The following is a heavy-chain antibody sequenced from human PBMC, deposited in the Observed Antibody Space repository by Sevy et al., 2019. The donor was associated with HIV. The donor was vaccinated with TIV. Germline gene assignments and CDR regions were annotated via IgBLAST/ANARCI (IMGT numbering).Heavy chain of an antibody. CDR1: GFTFTLYS. CDR2: ISFDGSNK. D-gene: IGHD1-1*01. J-gene: IGHJ1*01. Sequence: GGSLRLSCAASGFTFTLYSMHWVRQAPGKGLEWVATISFDGSNKYYADSVKGRFTISRDNSQNSLYLQMNSLRTEDTAVYYCALERLSSDVAEYFQNWGQSTLVTVSS. CDR3: ALERLSSDVAEYFQN. V-gene: IGHV3-30-3*01.